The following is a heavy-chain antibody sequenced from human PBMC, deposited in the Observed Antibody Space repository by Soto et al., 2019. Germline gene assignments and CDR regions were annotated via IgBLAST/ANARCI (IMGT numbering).Heavy chain of an antibody. V-gene: IGHV1-18*01. Sequence: QVHLVQSGAEVKKPGASVKVSCKGSGYSFTTYVITWVRQAPGQGLEWMGWISAHNGNSNYAQKIQGRVTVTRDTSTSTAYMELRSLISEDRAVYYCARGRYGDYGGQGARVTVSS. CDR3: ARGRYGDY. CDR2: ISAHNGNS. CDR1: GYSFTTYV. D-gene: IGHD1-26*01. J-gene: IGHJ4*02.